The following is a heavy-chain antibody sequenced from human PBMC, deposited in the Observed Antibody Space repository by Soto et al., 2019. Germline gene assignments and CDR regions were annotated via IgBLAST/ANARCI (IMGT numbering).Heavy chain of an antibody. CDR2: ISSSSSTI. V-gene: IGHV3-48*02. Sequence: GGSLRLSCAASGFTFSSYSMNWVRQAPGKGLEWVSYISSSSSTIYYADSVKGRFTISRDNAKNSLYLQMNSLRDEDTAVYYCVRDQYYYDSRGMDVWGQGTTVTSP. D-gene: IGHD3-22*01. CDR1: GFTFSSYS. J-gene: IGHJ6*02. CDR3: VRDQYYYDSRGMDV.